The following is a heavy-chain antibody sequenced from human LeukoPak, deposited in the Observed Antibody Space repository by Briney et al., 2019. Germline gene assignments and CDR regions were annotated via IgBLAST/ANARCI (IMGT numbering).Heavy chain of an antibody. J-gene: IGHJ4*02. CDR1: GYSFSHYG. CDR3: ASLPYDSSGYYFDY. Sequence: GASVKVSCKASGYSFSHYGVQWVRQAPGQTLEWMGWNNAGSGDGKYSQKFQGRVTITRDTSASTAYMELSSLRSEDTAVYYCASLPYDSSGYYFDYWGQGTLVTVSS. V-gene: IGHV1-3*01. CDR2: NNAGSGDG. D-gene: IGHD3-22*01.